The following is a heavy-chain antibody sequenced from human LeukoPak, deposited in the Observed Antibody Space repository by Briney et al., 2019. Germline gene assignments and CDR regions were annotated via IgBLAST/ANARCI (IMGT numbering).Heavy chain of an antibody. V-gene: IGHV3-48*01. CDR3: ARSRPGTEAGQPNFDY. CDR2: ISSISSII. CDR1: GFTFSTYS. Sequence: PGGSLRLSCAASGFTFSTYSMSWVRQAPGKGLEWVSYISSISSIIYYADSVEGRFTISRDNAKSSLYLQMNSLRAEDTAVYYCARSRPGTEAGQPNFDYWGQGTLVTVSS. J-gene: IGHJ4*02. D-gene: IGHD6-13*01.